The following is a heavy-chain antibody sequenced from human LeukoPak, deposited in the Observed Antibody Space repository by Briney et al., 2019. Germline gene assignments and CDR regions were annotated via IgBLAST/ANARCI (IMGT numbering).Heavy chain of an antibody. V-gene: IGHV1-69*13. Sequence: SVKVSCKASGYTFTSYGISWVRQAPGQGLEWMGGIIPIFGTANYAQKFQGRVTITADESTSTAYMELSSLRSEDTAVYYCARDMDYGGNSDFDYWGQGTLVTVSS. J-gene: IGHJ4*02. CDR2: IIPIFGTA. CDR3: ARDMDYGGNSDFDY. D-gene: IGHD4-23*01. CDR1: GYTFTSYG.